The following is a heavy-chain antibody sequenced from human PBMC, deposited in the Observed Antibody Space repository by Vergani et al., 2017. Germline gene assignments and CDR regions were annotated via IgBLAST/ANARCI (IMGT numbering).Heavy chain of an antibody. CDR1: GFTFSSYA. J-gene: IGHJ4*02. CDR2: ISGSGGST. Sequence: EVQLLESGGGLVQPGGSLRLSCAASGFTFSSYAMSWVRQAPGKGLEWVSAISGSGGSTYYADSVKGRFNLSRDASKSIANLIMNSLKTDSTAEYYCTGGGAVVVTRSQRFDYWGQGTLVTVSS. D-gene: IGHD3-22*01. V-gene: IGHV3-23*01. CDR3: TGGGAVVVTRSQRFDY.